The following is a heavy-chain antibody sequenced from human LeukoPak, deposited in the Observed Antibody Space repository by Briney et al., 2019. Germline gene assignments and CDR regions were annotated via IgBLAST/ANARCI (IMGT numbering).Heavy chain of an antibody. Sequence: GGSLRLSCAASGFTVSSNYMSWVRQATGKGLEWVSVIYSGGSTYYADSVKGRFTISRDNSKNTLYLQMNSLRAEDTAVYYCARAMTTVTLYYYYYMDVWGKGTTVTVSS. CDR3: ARAMTTVTLYYYYYMDV. D-gene: IGHD4-17*01. J-gene: IGHJ6*03. CDR2: IYSGGST. CDR1: GFTVSSNY. V-gene: IGHV3-53*01.